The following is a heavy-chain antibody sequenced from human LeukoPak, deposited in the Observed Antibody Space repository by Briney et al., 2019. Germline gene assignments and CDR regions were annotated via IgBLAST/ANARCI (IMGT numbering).Heavy chain of an antibody. Sequence: GGSLRLSCAASGFTFSSYAMSWVRQAPGKGLEWVSAISGSGGSTYYADSVKGRFTISRDNSKNTLYLQMNSLRAEDTAVYYCAKDSFSRITILGVVIIPAQGFDYWGQGTLVTVSS. CDR2: ISGSGGST. CDR3: AKDSFSRITILGVVIIPAQGFDY. D-gene: IGHD3-3*01. J-gene: IGHJ4*02. V-gene: IGHV3-23*01. CDR1: GFTFSSYA.